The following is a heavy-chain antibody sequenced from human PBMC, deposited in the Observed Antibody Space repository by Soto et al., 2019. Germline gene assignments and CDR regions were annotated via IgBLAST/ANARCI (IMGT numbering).Heavy chain of an antibody. V-gene: IGHV3-33*01. D-gene: IGHD3-16*01. CDR2: IWYDGSNK. Sequence: QVQLVESGGGVVQPGRSLRLSCAASGFTFSSYGMHWVRQAPGKGLEWVAVIWYDGSNKYYTDSVKGRFTISRDNSRNTLYLQMISLSAEDTAVYYCARGLITSTHRGIDYWGQGTLVTVSS. J-gene: IGHJ4*02. CDR3: ARGLITSTHRGIDY. CDR1: GFTFSSYG.